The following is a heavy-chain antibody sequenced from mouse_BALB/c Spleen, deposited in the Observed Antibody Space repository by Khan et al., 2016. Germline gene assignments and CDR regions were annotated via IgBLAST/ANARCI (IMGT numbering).Heavy chain of an antibody. CDR1: GFDFSRYW. CDR3: ARSSHYALDY. V-gene: IGHV4-2*02. CDR2: INPGSSTI. D-gene: IGHD1-1*01. J-gene: IGHJ4*01. Sequence: EVKLLESGGGLVQPGGSLNLSCAASGFDFSRYWMSWARQAPGKGQEWIGEINPGSSTINYTPSLKDKFIISRDNAKNTLYLQMSKVRSEDTALYYCARSSHYALDYWGQGTSVTVAP.